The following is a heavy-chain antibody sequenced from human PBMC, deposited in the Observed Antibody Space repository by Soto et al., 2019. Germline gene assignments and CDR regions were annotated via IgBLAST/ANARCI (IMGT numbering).Heavy chain of an antibody. CDR2: ISYDGSNK. J-gene: IGHJ5*02. CDR3: ARDWGWFDP. D-gene: IGHD3-16*01. Sequence: QVQLVESGGGVVQPGRSLRLSCAASGFTFSSYAMHWVRQAPGKGLEWVAVISYDGSNKYYADSVKGRFTISRDNSKNTLNLQMNSLRAEDTAVYYCARDWGWFDPWGQGTLVTVSS. V-gene: IGHV3-30-3*01. CDR1: GFTFSSYA.